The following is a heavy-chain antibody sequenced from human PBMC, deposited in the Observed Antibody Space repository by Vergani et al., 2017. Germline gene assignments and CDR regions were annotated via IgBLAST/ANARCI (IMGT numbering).Heavy chain of an antibody. CDR3: ARDQAPETVVTWYYGMDV. Sequence: QVQLQESGPGLVKPSRTLSLTCTVSGGSISSGGYYWSWIRQHPGKGLEWIGYIYYSGSTYYNPSLKSRVTISVDTSKNQFSLKLSSVTAADTAVYYCARDQAPETVVTWYYGMDVWGQGTTVTVSS. V-gene: IGHV4-31*03. CDR1: GGSISSGGYY. J-gene: IGHJ6*02. CDR2: IYYSGST. D-gene: IGHD4-23*01.